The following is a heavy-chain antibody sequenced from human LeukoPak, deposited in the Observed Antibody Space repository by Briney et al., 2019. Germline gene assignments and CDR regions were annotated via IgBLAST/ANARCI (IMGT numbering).Heavy chain of an antibody. V-gene: IGHV1-3*01. CDR2: INAGNGNT. CDR3: ARALSIAAAGTFGY. Sequence: ASVKVSCKASGYTFTSYAMHWVRQAPGQRLEWMGWINAGNGNTKYSQKFQGRVTITRDTSASTAYMELSSLRSEDTAVYYCARALSIAAAGTFGYWGQGTLVTVSS. J-gene: IGHJ4*02. D-gene: IGHD6-13*01. CDR1: GYTFTSYA.